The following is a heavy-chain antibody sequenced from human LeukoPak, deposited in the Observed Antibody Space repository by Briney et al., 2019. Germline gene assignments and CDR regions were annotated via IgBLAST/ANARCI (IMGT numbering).Heavy chain of an antibody. J-gene: IGHJ6*03. D-gene: IGHD1-7*01. CDR3: AKDVNGRTYYYYYMDV. V-gene: IGHV3-23*01. Sequence: GGSLRLSCAAASGFTFSSYAMSWVRQAPGKGLEWVSAISGSDGSTYYADSVKGRLTISRDNSKNTLYLQMNSLRAEDTAVYYCAKDVNGRTYYYYYMDVWGKGTTVTVSS. CDR2: ISGSDGST. CDR1: GFTFSSYA.